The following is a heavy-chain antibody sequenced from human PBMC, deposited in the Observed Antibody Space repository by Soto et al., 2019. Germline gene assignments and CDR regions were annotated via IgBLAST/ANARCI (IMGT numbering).Heavy chain of an antibody. V-gene: IGHV1-24*01. CDR3: ATGAPGMPYIVVVPAANTAMAH. J-gene: IGHJ4*02. CDR2: FDPEDGET. D-gene: IGHD2-2*01. CDR1: GYTLTELS. Sequence: ASVKVSCKVSGYTLTELSMHWVRQAPGKGHEWMGGFDPEDGETVYAQKFQGRVTMTEDTSTDTAYMGLSSLRSEDTAVYYCATGAPGMPYIVVVPAANTAMAHWGQGTLVTVSS.